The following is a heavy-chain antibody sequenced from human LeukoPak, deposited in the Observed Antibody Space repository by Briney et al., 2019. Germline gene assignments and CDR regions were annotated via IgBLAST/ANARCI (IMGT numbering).Heavy chain of an antibody. CDR3: AKGTGDTAYYFDF. D-gene: IGHD7-27*01. V-gene: IGHV3-53*01. Sequence: GGSLRPSCAASGFTVSSNYMSWVRQAPGKGLEWVSVIYSGGSTYYPDSVTGRFTISRDNSENTLYLQMSGLRAEDTAIYYCAKGTGDTAYYFDFWGQGVLVTVSS. CDR1: GFTVSSNY. CDR2: IYSGGST. J-gene: IGHJ4*02.